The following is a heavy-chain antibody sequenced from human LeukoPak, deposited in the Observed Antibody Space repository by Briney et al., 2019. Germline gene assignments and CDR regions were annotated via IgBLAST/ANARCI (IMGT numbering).Heavy chain of an antibody. D-gene: IGHD1-7*01. CDR3: ARGSRELYYFDY. CDR1: GGSISSYY. CDR2: IYYSGST. V-gene: IGHV4-59*01. J-gene: IGHJ4*02. Sequence: TSSETLSLTCTVSGGSISSYYWSWIPRPPGKGLEWIGYIYYSGSTKYNPSLKSRVTISVDASKTQFSLKLNSVTAADTAVYYCARGSRELYYFDYWGQGTLVTVSS.